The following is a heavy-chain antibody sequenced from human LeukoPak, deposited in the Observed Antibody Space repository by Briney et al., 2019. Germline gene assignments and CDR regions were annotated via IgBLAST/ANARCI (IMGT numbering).Heavy chain of an antibody. J-gene: IGHJ4*02. CDR2: IYHSGST. V-gene: IGHV4-38-2*01. CDR1: GYSISSGYY. Sequence: PSETLSLTCAVPGYSISSGYYWDWIRQPPGKGLEWIGNIYHSGSTYYNPSLKSRVTISVDTSKNQFSLKLSSVTAADTAVYYCARQYWDDSKLDYWGQGTLITVSS. D-gene: IGHD3-22*01. CDR3: ARQYWDDSKLDY.